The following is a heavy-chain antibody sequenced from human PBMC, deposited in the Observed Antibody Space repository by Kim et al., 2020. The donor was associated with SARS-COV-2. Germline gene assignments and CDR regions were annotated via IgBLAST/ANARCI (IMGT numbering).Heavy chain of an antibody. J-gene: IGHJ5*02. Sequence: ASVKVSCKASGYTFTSYAMNWVRQAPGQGLEWMGWINTNTGNPKYAQGFTGRFVFSLDTSVSTAYLQISSLKAEDTAVYYCARDSGGYDLENWFDPWGQGTLVTVSS. D-gene: IGHD5-12*01. CDR1: GYTFTSYA. V-gene: IGHV7-4-1*02. CDR2: INTNTGNP. CDR3: ARDSGGYDLENWFDP.